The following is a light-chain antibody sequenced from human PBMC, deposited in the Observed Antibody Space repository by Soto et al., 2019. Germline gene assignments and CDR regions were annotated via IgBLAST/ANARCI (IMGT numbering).Light chain of an antibody. Sequence: VMTQSPATLSVSPGERATLSCWASETVATNLAWYQQKPGQAPRLLISGASTRAAGISDRFRGSGSGTEFRLTIRILRSKYSAIYFCQQFVEWPPMTFGQGTRLDIK. CDR1: ETVATN. J-gene: IGKJ1*01. CDR2: GAS. V-gene: IGKV3-15*01. CDR3: QQFVEWPPMT.